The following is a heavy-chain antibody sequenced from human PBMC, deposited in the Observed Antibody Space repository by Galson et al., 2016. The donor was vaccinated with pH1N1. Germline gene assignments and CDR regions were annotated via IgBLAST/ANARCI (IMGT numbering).Heavy chain of an antibody. Sequence: TLPLTCTVSGGSINSDSYSWDWIRQPAGKGLEWIGRVYVSGRTNHNPSLKSRVTISIDTSKNQFSLKLSSVTAADTAVYYCARAPYDSWRGYYTNFGGYFDSWGQGILVTVSS. D-gene: IGHD3-3*01. CDR3: ARAPYDSWRGYYTNFGGYFDS. V-gene: IGHV4-61*02. CDR2: VYVSGRT. CDR1: GGSINSDSYS. J-gene: IGHJ4*02.